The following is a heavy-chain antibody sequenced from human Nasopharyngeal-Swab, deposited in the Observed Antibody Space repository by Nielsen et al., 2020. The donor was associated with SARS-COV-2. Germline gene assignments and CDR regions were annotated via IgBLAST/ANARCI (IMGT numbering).Heavy chain of an antibody. V-gene: IGHV3-33*01. Sequence: GGSLRLSCAASGFTFSSYGMHWVRQAPGKGLEWVAVIWYDGSNKYYADSVKGRFTISRDNSKNTLYLQMNSLRAEDTAVYYCARDLRGAAAGTDYWGQGTLVTVSS. J-gene: IGHJ4*02. CDR3: ARDLRGAAAGTDY. D-gene: IGHD6-13*01. CDR1: GFTFSSYG. CDR2: IWYDGSNK.